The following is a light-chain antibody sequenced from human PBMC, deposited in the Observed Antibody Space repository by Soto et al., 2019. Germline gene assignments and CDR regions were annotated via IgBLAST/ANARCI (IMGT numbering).Light chain of an antibody. CDR1: QGISSY. CDR3: QQYYVRGT. J-gene: IGKJ1*01. Sequence: AIRMTQSPSSFSASTGDRVTITCRASQGISSYLAWYQQKPGKAPKLLIYAASTLQSGVPSRFSGSGSGTDFTLTISCLQSEDFATYYCQQYYVRGTFGQGTKVEIK. CDR2: AAS. V-gene: IGKV1-8*01.